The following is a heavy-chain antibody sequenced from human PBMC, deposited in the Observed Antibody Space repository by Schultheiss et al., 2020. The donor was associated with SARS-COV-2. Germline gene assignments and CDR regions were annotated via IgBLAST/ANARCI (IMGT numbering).Heavy chain of an antibody. V-gene: IGHV3-23*01. J-gene: IGHJ6*02. CDR2: ISGSGANT. Sequence: GGSLRLSCAASGFTFSSYAMHWVRQAPGKGLEWVSTISGSGANTYYVDSLKGRFTISRDNSKNIMYLQLNSLRAEDTAVYYCARERWELVVADYKYYGTDVWGQGTAVTVSS. CDR3: ARERWELVVADYKYYGTDV. D-gene: IGHD1-26*01. CDR1: GFTFSSYA.